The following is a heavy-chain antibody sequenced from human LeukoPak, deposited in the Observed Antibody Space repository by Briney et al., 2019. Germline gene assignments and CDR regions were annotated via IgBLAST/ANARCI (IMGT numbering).Heavy chain of an antibody. CDR1: GFTVSTNY. V-gene: IGHV3-53*01. Sequence: GGSLRLSCAASGFTVSTNYMSWVRQAPGKGLEWVSVIYRVGSTYYADSVKGRFTITRDNSKNTVHLQMNSLRAEDTAVYYCARDHRGIAAAVNRDLASDYWGQGTLVTVSS. D-gene: IGHD6-13*01. CDR3: ARDHRGIAAAVNRDLASDY. J-gene: IGHJ4*02. CDR2: IYRVGST.